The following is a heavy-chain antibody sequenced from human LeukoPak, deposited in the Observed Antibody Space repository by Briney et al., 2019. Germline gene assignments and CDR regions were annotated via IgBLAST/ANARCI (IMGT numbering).Heavy chain of an antibody. Sequence: PGGSLRLSCAASGFTFRNSAMSWVRQAPGKGLEWVANIKQDGSEKYYVDSVKGRFTISRDNAKNSLYLQMSSLRAEDTAVYYCARATSAYYYPDAFDIWGQGTMVTVSS. J-gene: IGHJ3*02. CDR3: ARATSAYYYPDAFDI. CDR1: GFTFRNSA. CDR2: IKQDGSEK. D-gene: IGHD3-22*01. V-gene: IGHV3-7*03.